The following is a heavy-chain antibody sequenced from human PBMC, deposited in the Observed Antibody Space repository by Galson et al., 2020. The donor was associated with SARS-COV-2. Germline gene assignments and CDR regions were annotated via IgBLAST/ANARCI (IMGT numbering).Heavy chain of an antibody. CDR2: IYYSGST. V-gene: IGHV4-30-4*01. J-gene: IGHJ4*02. Sequence: SETLSLTCTVSGGSISSGDYYWSWIRQPPGKGLEWIGYIYYSGSTYYNPSLKSRVTISVDTSKNQFSLKLSSVTAADTAVYYCARRPSSSLGAYFDYWGQGTLVTVSS. D-gene: IGHD6-13*01. CDR1: GGSISSGDYY. CDR3: ARRPSSSLGAYFDY.